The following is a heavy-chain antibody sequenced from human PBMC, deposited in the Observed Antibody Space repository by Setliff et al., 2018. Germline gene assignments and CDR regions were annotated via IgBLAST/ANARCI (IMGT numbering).Heavy chain of an antibody. CDR2: ITSGSGDTI. Sequence: GGSPRLSCAASGFFFSGFEMTWVRQAPGRGLEWIAYITSGSGDTIKYADSVKGRFTISRDNGKNSLYLQMNSLRAEDTALYYCASLSRSYYDASGYFSNPFDIWGQGTVVTVSS. D-gene: IGHD3-22*01. J-gene: IGHJ3*02. CDR3: ASLSRSYYDASGYFSNPFDI. CDR1: GFFFSGFE. V-gene: IGHV3-48*03.